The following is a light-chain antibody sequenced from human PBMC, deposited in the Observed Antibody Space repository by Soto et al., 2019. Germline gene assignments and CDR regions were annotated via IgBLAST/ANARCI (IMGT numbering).Light chain of an antibody. Sequence: SYELTQPPSVSVGLGQTARVTCGGNNIGRKSVHWYQQMQGQAPVLVVSDYSDRPSGIPERFSGSKSGNTAALAISGVEAGDEADYYCAAWDDSLSVLFGGGTKLTVL. J-gene: IGLJ2*01. CDR2: DYS. V-gene: IGLV3-21*02. CDR3: AAWDDSLSVL. CDR1: NIGRKS.